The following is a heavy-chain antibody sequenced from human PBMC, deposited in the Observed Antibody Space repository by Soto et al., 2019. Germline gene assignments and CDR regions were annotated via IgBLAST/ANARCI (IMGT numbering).Heavy chain of an antibody. Sequence: QVQLQQWGAGLLKPSETLSLTCAVYGGSFSGYYWSWIRQPPGKGLEWIGEINHSGSTNYNPSLKSRVTISVDTSKNQFSLKLSSVTAADTAVYYCARENHSRYSSCWSRYYYGMDVWGQGTTVTVSS. CDR1: GGSFSGYY. D-gene: IGHD6-19*01. V-gene: IGHV4-34*01. CDR3: ARENHSRYSSCWSRYYYGMDV. J-gene: IGHJ6*02. CDR2: INHSGST.